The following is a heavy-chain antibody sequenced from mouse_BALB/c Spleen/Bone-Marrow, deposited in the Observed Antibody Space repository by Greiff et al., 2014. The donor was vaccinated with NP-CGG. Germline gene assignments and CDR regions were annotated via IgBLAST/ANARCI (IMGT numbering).Heavy chain of an antibody. Sequence: VKLMESGAELVRPGTSVKVSCKASGYALTNYLIEWVKQRPGQGLEWIGMINPGSGGTNYNEKFKGKATLTADKSSSTAYMQLSSLTSDDSAVYFCARRDGSYFDYWGQGTTLTVSS. CDR1: GYALTNYL. CDR3: ARRDGSYFDY. D-gene: IGHD3-3*01. V-gene: IGHV1-54*01. J-gene: IGHJ2*01. CDR2: INPGSGGT.